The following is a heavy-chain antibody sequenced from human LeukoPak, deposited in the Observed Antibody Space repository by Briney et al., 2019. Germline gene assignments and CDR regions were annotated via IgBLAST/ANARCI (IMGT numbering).Heavy chain of an antibody. Sequence: GGSLRLSCAASGFTFSSYAMSWVRQAPGKGLEWVSAISGSAGSTCYADSVKGRFTISRDKAKNTLYLQMNSLRAEDTAVYYCAIEYCSSTSCLYDYWGQGTLVTVSS. CDR1: GFTFSSYA. J-gene: IGHJ4*02. CDR3: AIEYCSSTSCLYDY. D-gene: IGHD2-2*01. CDR2: ISGSAGST. V-gene: IGHV3-23*01.